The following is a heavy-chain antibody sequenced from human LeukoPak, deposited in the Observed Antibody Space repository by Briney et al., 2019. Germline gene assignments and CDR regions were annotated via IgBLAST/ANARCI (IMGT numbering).Heavy chain of an antibody. V-gene: IGHV4-34*01. Sequence: SETLSLTCAVYGGSFSGYYWSWMRQPPGKGLEWIGEINHSGSTNYNPSLKSRVTISVDTSKNQFSLKLSSVTAADTAVYYCARGGLSVDTAFDYWGQGTLVTVSS. J-gene: IGHJ4*02. CDR3: ARGGLSVDTAFDY. CDR2: INHSGST. D-gene: IGHD5-18*01. CDR1: GGSFSGYY.